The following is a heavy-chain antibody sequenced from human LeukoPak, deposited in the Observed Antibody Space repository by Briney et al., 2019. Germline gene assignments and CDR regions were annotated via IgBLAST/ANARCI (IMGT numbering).Heavy chain of an antibody. CDR3: SREIRYFDWFQADY. V-gene: IGHV3-49*03. CDR2: IRSKAYGGTA. D-gene: IGHD3-9*01. CDR1: GFTFSDYY. Sequence: GGSLRLSCAASGFTFSDYYMSWIRQAPGKGLEWVGFIRSKAYGGTAEYAASVKGRFTISRDDSESIAYLQMDSLKTEDTAVYYCSREIRYFDWFQADYWGQGTLVTVSS. J-gene: IGHJ4*02.